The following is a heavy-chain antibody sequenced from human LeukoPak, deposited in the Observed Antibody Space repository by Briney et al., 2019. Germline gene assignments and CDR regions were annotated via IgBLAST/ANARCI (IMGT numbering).Heavy chain of an antibody. CDR3: ARTRGSFPPGFDI. Sequence: ASVKVSCKASGYTFIGYYMHWVRQAPGQGLEWMGWIHTSTGNPTYAQGFTGRFVFSLDTSVSTAYLQISSLKAEDTAVYYCARTRGSFPPGFDIWGQGTMVTVSS. CDR2: IHTSTGNP. J-gene: IGHJ3*02. D-gene: IGHD1-26*01. CDR1: GYTFIGYY. V-gene: IGHV7-4-1*02.